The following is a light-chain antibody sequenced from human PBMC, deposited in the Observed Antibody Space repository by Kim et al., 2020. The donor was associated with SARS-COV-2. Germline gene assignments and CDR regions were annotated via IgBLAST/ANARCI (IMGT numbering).Light chain of an antibody. J-gene: IGKJ1*01. V-gene: IGKV1-27*01. CDR3: QKYNSAPRT. Sequence: ASVGDRVTITCRASQGISNYLAWYQQKPGKVPKLLIYAASALQSGVQSRFSGSGSGTDFTLTISSLQPEDVATYYCQKYNSAPRTFGQGTKVDIK. CDR2: AAS. CDR1: QGISNY.